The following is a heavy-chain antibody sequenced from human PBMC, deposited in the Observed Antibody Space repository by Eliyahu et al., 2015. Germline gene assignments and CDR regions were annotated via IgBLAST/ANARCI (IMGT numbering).Heavy chain of an antibody. V-gene: IGHV4-39*01. J-gene: IGHJ3*02. CDR2: IYYSGST. Sequence: QLQLQESGPGLVKPSETLSLTCTVSGGSISSSSYYWGWIRQPPGKGLEWIGSIYYSGSTYYNPSLKSRVTISVDTSKNQFSLKLSSVTAADTAVYYCARQSQTTVVTISLTDAFDIWGQGTMVTVSS. D-gene: IGHD4-23*01. CDR1: GGSISSSSYY. CDR3: ARQSQTTVVTISLTDAFDI.